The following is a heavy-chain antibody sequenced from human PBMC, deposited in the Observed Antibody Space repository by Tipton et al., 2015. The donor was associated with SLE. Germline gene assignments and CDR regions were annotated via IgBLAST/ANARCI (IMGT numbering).Heavy chain of an antibody. V-gene: IGHV4-39*07. CDR2: IYSTGTT. J-gene: IGHJ4*02. D-gene: IGHD6-6*01. CDR3: ARLVLLIDY. CDR1: GDSISNLNDF. Sequence: TLSLTCTVSGDSISNLNDFWGWIRQPPGKGLEWIGSIYSTGTTYFNASLRGRVTMSIDTSKNQFSLRLSSVTAADTAFYYCARLVLLIDYWGQGTLVTVSS.